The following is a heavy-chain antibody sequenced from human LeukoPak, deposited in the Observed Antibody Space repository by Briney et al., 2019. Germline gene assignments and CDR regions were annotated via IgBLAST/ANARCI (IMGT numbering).Heavy chain of an antibody. D-gene: IGHD3-22*01. V-gene: IGHV3-66*01. J-gene: IGHJ4*02. CDR3: ARYPGYYYDTDY. Sequence: GGSLRLSCEASGFTFSSYAMSWVRQAPGKGLEWVSLIYSGGGTYYADSVKGRFTISRDNSKNTLYLQMNSLRAEDTAVYYCARYPGYYYDTDYWGQGTLVTVSS. CDR2: IYSGGGT. CDR1: GFTFSSYA.